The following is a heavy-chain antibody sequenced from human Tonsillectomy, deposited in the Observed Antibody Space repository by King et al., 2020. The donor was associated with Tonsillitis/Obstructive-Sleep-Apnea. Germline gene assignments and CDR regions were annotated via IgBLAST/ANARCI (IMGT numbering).Heavy chain of an antibody. V-gene: IGHV3-15*01. D-gene: IGHD3-3*01. CDR3: TTDGGIGPRPSFDI. Sequence: VQLVESGGGLVKPGGSLRLSCAASGFSFTNAWMSWVRQTPGKGLEWVGRIKGKADGGTTDYAAPVKGRFTISRDDPKTTVYLQMSSLKTEDTAVYYCTTDGGIGPRPSFDIWGQGTMVTVSS. J-gene: IGHJ3*02. CDR1: GFSFTNAW. CDR2: IKGKADGGTT.